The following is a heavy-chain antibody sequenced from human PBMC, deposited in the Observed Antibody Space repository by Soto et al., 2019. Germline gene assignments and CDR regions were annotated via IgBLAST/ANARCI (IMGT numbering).Heavy chain of an antibody. V-gene: IGHV3-30*18. CDR1: GFTFSSYG. Sequence: GGSLRLSCAASGFTFSSYGMHWVRQAPGKGLEWVAVISYDGSNKYYADSVKGRFTISRDNSKNTLYLQMNSLRAEDTAVYYCAKAEHPYDRWGGVDYYYYGMDVWGQGTTVTVSS. D-gene: IGHD3-22*01. CDR2: ISYDGSNK. CDR3: AKAEHPYDRWGGVDYYYYGMDV. J-gene: IGHJ6*02.